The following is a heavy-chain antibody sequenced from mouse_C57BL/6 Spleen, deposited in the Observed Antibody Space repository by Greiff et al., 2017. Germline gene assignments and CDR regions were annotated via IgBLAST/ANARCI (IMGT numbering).Heavy chain of an antibody. D-gene: IGHD2-12*01. CDR3: ARGDYSFCYAMDY. CDR1: GYSFTGYY. CDR2: INPSTGGT. V-gene: IGHV1-42*01. J-gene: IGHJ4*01. Sequence: VQLQQSGPELVKPGASVKISCKASGYSFTGYYMNWVKQTPEKSLEWIGGINPSTGGTTYSQKFKAKATLTVDKSSSTAYMQLKSLTSEDSAVYDCARGDYSFCYAMDYWGQGTSVTVSS.